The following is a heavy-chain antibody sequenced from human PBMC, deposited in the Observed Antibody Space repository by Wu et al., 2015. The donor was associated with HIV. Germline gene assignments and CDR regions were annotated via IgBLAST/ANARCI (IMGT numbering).Heavy chain of an antibody. CDR2: INPNSGGT. V-gene: IGHV1-2*02. D-gene: IGHD6-13*01. Sequence: QVQLVQSGAEVKKPGASVKVSCKASGYTFSGYYINWVRQAPGQGLEWMGWINPNSGGTKYAQKFQGRFTMTRDTSISTVYMELRRLTSDDTAVYYCAKVMAAGVATYYFDYWGQGTLVTVSS. CDR3: AKVMAAGVATYYFDY. J-gene: IGHJ4*02. CDR1: GYTFSGYY.